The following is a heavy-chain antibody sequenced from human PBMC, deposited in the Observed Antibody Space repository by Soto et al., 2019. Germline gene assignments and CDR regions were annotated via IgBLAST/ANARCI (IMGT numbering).Heavy chain of an antibody. V-gene: IGHV2-26*01. CDR3: AQILFGRSVAGGYFYMDV. CDR1: GFSLASGKVG. CDR2: IFSNVEK. J-gene: IGHJ6*03. D-gene: IGHD6-19*01. Sequence: HVTLKESGPVLVKPTETLTLTCTVSGFSLASGKVGVTWIRQPPGKALEWLAHIFSNVEKSYRTSPKDRLTISEDTSKSQVVLTMTNVDPVDTATYYCAQILFGRSVAGGYFYMDVWGKGTTVTVSS.